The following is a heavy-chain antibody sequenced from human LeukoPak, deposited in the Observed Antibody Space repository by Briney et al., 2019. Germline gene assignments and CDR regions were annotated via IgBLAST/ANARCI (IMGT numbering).Heavy chain of an antibody. CDR3: ARGRKYCSGGSCYRGYMDV. Sequence: PSETLSLTCTVSGGSVSSGSYYWSWIRQPPGKGLEWIGYIYYSGSTNYNPSLKSRVTISVDTSKNQFSLKLSSVTAADTAVYYCARGRKYCSGGSCYRGYMDVWGQGTTVTVSS. D-gene: IGHD2-15*01. CDR2: IYYSGST. V-gene: IGHV4-61*01. J-gene: IGHJ6*02. CDR1: GGSVSSGSYY.